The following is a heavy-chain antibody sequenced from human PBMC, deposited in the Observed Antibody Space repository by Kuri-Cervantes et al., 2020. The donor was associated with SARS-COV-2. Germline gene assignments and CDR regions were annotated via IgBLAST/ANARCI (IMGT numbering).Heavy chain of an antibody. V-gene: IGHV4-38-2*02. CDR3: ARDRGGHMDV. CDR2: IYHSGST. J-gene: IGHJ6*03. D-gene: IGHD3-16*01. CDR1: GYSISSGYY. Sequence: SEILSLTCAVSGYSISSGYYWGWIRQPPGKGLEWIGSIYHSGSTYYNPSLKSRVTISVDTSKNQFSLKLSSVTAADTAVYYCARDRGGHMDVWGKGTTVTVSS.